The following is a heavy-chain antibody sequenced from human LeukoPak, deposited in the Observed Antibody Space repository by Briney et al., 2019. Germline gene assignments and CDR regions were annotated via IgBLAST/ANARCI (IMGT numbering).Heavy chain of an antibody. CDR1: GFTFSSYW. CDR2: IKQDGSEK. Sequence: PGGSLRLSCAASGFTFSSYWMSWVRQAPGKGLEWVANIKQDGSEKYYVDSVKGRFTISRDNAKNSLYLQMNSLRAEDTAVSYCARQGWVYDILTGYYNGAFDYWGQGTLVTVSS. V-gene: IGHV3-7*01. J-gene: IGHJ4*02. D-gene: IGHD3-9*01. CDR3: ARQGWVYDILTGYYNGAFDY.